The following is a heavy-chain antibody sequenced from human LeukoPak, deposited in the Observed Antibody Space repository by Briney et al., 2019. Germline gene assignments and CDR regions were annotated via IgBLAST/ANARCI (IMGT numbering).Heavy chain of an antibody. J-gene: IGHJ4*02. CDR1: GFTFSSYS. D-gene: IGHD2-15*01. CDR2: ISSSIYI. V-gene: IGHV3-21*04. CDR3: AKSSSYSGFDY. Sequence: GGSLRLSCVVSGFTFSSYSINWVRQAPGKGLEWVSSISSSIYIYYADSVKGRFTISRDNAKNSLYLQMNSLRADDTAVYYCAKSSSYSGFDYWGQGTLVTVSS.